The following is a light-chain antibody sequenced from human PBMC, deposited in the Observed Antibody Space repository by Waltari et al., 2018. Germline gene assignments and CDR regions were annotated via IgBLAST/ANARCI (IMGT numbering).Light chain of an antibody. CDR1: QNVGKY. CDR2: HAS. J-gene: IGKJ1*01. Sequence: LLTPSPGTVSVSPGEGVTLSCRASQNVGKYLAWYQQRPGQPPRLLIYHASNRAIGIPDRFSGSGSGTDFSLTISRLEPEDFAVYYCQKYVTLPAKFGQGTKVEIK. CDR3: QKYVTLPAK. V-gene: IGKV3-20*01.